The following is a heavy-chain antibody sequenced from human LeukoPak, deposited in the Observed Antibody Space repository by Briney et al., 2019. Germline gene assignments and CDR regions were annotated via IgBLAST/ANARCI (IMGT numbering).Heavy chain of an antibody. CDR2: IHYSGST. CDR1: GVSISNYY. Sequence: KPSETLSLTCTVSGVSISNYYWSWIRQPPGKGLEWIGYIHYSGSTNYNPSLKSRVTMSVGTSKNQFSLKLSSVTAADTAVYYCAREAGESSQTRYYFDYWGQGTLVTVSS. D-gene: IGHD3-10*01. CDR3: AREAGESSQTRYYFDY. V-gene: IGHV4-59*01. J-gene: IGHJ4*02.